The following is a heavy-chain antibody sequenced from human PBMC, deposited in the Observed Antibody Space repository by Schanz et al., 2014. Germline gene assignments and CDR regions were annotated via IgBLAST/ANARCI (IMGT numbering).Heavy chain of an antibody. Sequence: VQLLESGGCVVQPGGSLRLSCAASGFTFSTSAMSWVRQAPGKGLEWVSRTSHDGSFTTFADSVKGRFTISRDNARNTLYLQMNSLRAEDTAVYYCTRDIDYHFDYWGQGTLVTVSS. CDR1: GFTFSTSA. V-gene: IGHV3-74*01. J-gene: IGHJ4*02. CDR3: TRDIDYHFDY. D-gene: IGHD4-17*01. CDR2: TSHDGSFT.